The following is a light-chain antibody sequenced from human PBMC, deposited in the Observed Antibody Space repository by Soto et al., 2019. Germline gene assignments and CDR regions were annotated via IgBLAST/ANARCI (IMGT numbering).Light chain of an antibody. Sequence: PLTQYPASLSALVGDRATVTCRGSQDISNYLAWYQQSPGRAPKLLIYLASTLESGVPSRFSGSGSGTDFTLTISSLQPEDFATYYCQQLESDPPWTFGQGTKVDIK. CDR2: LAS. CDR1: QDISNY. CDR3: QQLESDPPWT. J-gene: IGKJ1*01. V-gene: IGKV1-9*01.